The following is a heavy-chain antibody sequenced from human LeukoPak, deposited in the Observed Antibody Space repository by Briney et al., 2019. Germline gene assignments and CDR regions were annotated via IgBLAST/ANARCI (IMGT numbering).Heavy chain of an antibody. CDR2: ISSSGSTI. CDR1: GFTFGSYS. Sequence: GGSLRLSCAASGFTFGSYSMNWVRQAPGKGLEWVSSISSSGSTIYYADSVKGRFTISRDNAKNSLYLQMNSLRAEDTAVYYCATEYYYDSSGGYWGQGTLVTVSS. J-gene: IGHJ4*02. CDR3: ATEYYYDSSGGY. V-gene: IGHV3-21*04. D-gene: IGHD3-22*01.